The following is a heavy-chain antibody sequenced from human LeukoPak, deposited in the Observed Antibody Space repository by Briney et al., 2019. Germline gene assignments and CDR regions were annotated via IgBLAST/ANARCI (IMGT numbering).Heavy chain of an antibody. CDR2: ISSTSNTI. Sequence: PGGSLRLSCAASGFTFSGYIMNWVRQAPGKGLEWVSFISSTSNTIYYADSVKGRFTVSRDNAKNLLYLQMNSLRAEDTAVYYCARDQWLDYWGQGTLVTVSS. CDR3: ARDQWLDY. J-gene: IGHJ4*02. D-gene: IGHD6-19*01. V-gene: IGHV3-48*01. CDR1: GFTFSGYI.